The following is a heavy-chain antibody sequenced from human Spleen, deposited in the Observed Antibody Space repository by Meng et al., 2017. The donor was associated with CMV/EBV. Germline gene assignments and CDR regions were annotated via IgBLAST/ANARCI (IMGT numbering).Heavy chain of an antibody. J-gene: IGHJ3*02. CDR2: INPNSGGT. Sequence: VSVKVSCKASGYTFTGYYIYWARQAPGQGLEWMGCINPNSGGTNYAQKFQGRVTMTRDTSITTAYMEVSRLRSDDTAVYYCARDESEYDSSGYYFDAFDIWGQGTMVTVS. CDR3: ARDESEYDSSGYYFDAFDI. V-gene: IGHV1-2*02. CDR1: GYTFTGYY. D-gene: IGHD3-22*01.